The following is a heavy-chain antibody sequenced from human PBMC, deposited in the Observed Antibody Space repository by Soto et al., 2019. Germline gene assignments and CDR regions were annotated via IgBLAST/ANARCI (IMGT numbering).Heavy chain of an antibody. CDR3: ARYDSSGYYYHNCGMDV. CDR2: IKQDGSEK. V-gene: IGHV3-7*01. J-gene: IGHJ6*02. D-gene: IGHD3-22*01. Sequence: EVQLVESGGGLVQPGGSLRLSCAASGFTFSSDWMSWVRQAPGKGLEWVANIKQDGSEKYYVDSVKGRFTITRDNAKNSMYMQRRSLRAVDTAVYYCARYDSSGYYYHNCGMDVWGQGTTVTVSS. CDR1: GFTFSSDW.